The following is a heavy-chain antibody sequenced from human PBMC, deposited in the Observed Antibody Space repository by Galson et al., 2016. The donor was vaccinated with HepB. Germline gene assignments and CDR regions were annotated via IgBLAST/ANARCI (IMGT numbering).Heavy chain of an antibody. V-gene: IGHV1-18*04. J-gene: IGHJ4*02. D-gene: IGHD6-19*01. CDR2: IDTKNGNT. CDR1: GYIFTNHA. Sequence: SVKVSCKASGYIFTNHAFSWVRQAPGQSLEWMGWIDTKNGNTAYARKLQGRVTMTTDTSTNTAYMELTSLRSDDTAVYYCARDLVDSSGWVDYWGQGTLVTVSS. CDR3: ARDLVDSSGWVDY.